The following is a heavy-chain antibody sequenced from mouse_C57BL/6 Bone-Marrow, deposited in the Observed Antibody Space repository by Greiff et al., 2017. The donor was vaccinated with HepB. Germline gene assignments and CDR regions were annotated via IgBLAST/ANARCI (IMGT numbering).Heavy chain of an antibody. J-gene: IGHJ3*01. Sequence: DVMLVESGGGLVQPKGSLKLSCAASGFSFNTYAMNWVRQAPGKGLEWVARIRSKSNNYATYYADSVKDRFTISRDDSESMLYLQMNNLKTEDTAMYYCVRHGTTVPFAYWGQGTLVTVSA. CDR1: GFSFNTYA. CDR2: IRSKSNNYAT. CDR3: VRHGTTVPFAY. D-gene: IGHD1-1*01. V-gene: IGHV10-1*01.